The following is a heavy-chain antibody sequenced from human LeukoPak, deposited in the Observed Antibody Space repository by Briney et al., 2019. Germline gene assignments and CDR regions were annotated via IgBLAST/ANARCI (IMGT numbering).Heavy chain of an antibody. J-gene: IGHJ4*02. CDR3: ASKDGSRYYFDY. V-gene: IGHV4-31*03. CDR1: GGSINSGDYY. CDR2: IYYSGST. D-gene: IGHD3-10*01. Sequence: SQTLSLTCTVSGGSINSGDYYWSWNRQHPGKGLEWIGYIYYSGSTYYNPSLKSRVTISIDTSKNQFSLKLSSVTAADTAVYFCASKDGSRYYFDYWGQGILVTVSS.